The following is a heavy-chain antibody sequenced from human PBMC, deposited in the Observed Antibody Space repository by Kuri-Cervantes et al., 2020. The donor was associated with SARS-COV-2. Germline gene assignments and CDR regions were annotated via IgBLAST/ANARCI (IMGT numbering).Heavy chain of an antibody. CDR3: AKGSKSIIAVSGTKGFFDY. D-gene: IGHD6-19*01. V-gene: IGHV3-23*01. CDR2: ISGSGGSA. CDR1: GFTFSTYA. J-gene: IGHJ4*02. Sequence: GESLKISCAASGFTFSTYAMNWVRQAPGKGLEWASGISGSGGSAYYADSVKGRFTISGDNSRNTVYLQMNSLRVEDTAVYYCAKGSKSIIAVSGTKGFFDYWGQGTLVTVSS.